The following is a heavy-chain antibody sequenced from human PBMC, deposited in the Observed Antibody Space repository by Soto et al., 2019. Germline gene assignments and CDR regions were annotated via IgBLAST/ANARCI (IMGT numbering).Heavy chain of an antibody. V-gene: IGHV3-33*01. D-gene: IGHD2-8*01. CDR3: ARWVSARYYYYGMDV. CDR1: GFTFSSYG. J-gene: IGHJ6*02. Sequence: SLRLSCAASGFTFSSYGMHWVRQAPGKGLEWVAVIWYDGSNKYYADSVKGRFTISRDNSKNTLYLQMNSLRAEDTAVYYCARWVSARYYYYGMDVWGQGTTVTVSS. CDR2: IWYDGSNK.